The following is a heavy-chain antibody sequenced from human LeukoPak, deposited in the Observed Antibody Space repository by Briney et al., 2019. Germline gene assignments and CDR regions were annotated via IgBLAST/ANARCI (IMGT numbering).Heavy chain of an antibody. D-gene: IGHD3-10*01. CDR2: ISGGGSNT. V-gene: IGHV3-23*01. CDR3: AKGTWIGSRNYYEASRYFDY. Sequence: GGSLRLSCAASGFILSNYAMSWVRQAPGKGLEWVSVISGGGSNTYYADSVKGRFTISRDNSKKTLYLQMNSLRAEDTAIYYCAKGTWIGSRNYYEASRYFDYWGQGTLVTVSS. CDR1: GFILSNYA. J-gene: IGHJ4*02.